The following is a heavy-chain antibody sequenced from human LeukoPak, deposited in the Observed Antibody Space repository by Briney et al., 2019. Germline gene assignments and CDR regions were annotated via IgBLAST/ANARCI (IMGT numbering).Heavy chain of an antibody. CDR3: ARGLVAVAGTGAPEAFDL. CDR1: GYTFTSYG. D-gene: IGHD6-19*01. J-gene: IGHJ2*01. CDR2: MNPNSGNT. V-gene: IGHV1-8*02. Sequence: GASVKVSCKASGYTFTSYGISWVRQAPGQGLEWMGWMNPNSGNTGYAQKFQGRVTMTRNTSISTAYMELSSLRSEDTAVYYCARGLVAVAGTGAPEAFDLWGRGTLVTVSS.